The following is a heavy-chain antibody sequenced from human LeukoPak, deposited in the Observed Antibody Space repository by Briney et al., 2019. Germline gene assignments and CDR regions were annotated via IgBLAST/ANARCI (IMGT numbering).Heavy chain of an antibody. J-gene: IGHJ5*02. Sequence: ASVKVSCKSSGYTFTSYYMHWVRQAPGQGLEWMGIINPSSGSTSYAQKFQGGVTMTRDTSTRTVYMELSSLRSEDTAVYYCAREGGSYFGFDPWGQGTLVTVSS. D-gene: IGHD1-26*01. CDR2: INPSSGST. CDR3: AREGGSYFGFDP. CDR1: GYTFTSYY. V-gene: IGHV1-46*01.